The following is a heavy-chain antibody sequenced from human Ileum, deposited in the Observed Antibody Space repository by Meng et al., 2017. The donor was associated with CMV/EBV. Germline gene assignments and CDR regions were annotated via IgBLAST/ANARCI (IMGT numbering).Heavy chain of an antibody. CDR1: GGSMRGHH. CDR2: TWDSGPT. Sequence: SETLSLTCTVSGGSMRGHHWSWIRQPPGKGLEWIGSTWDSGPTKYNPSLTSRVTISVDTPKKQFSLKLNSVTAVDTAVYYCVSYIEGGSGQEYWGQRKLVTVSS. D-gene: IGHD4-11*01. J-gene: IGHJ4*02. CDR3: VSYIEGGSGQEY. V-gene: IGHV4-59*11.